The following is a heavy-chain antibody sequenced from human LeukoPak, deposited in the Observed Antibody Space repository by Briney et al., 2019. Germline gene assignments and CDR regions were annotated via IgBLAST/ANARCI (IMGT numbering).Heavy chain of an antibody. CDR2: INHSGST. D-gene: IGHD2-15*01. V-gene: IGHV4-34*08. CDR3: GRRSCYYVY. Sequence: PSETLSLTCAVYGGTVSGYYLSWIRQPPGKGLEWIGEINHSGSTNYNPSLKSRVTISVDTSKNQFSLKLSSVTAADTAVYYCGRRSCYYVYWGQGTLVTVSS. CDR1: GGTVSGYY. J-gene: IGHJ4*02.